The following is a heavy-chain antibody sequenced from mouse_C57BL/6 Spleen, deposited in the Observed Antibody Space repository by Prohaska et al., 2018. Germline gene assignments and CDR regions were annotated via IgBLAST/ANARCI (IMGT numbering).Heavy chain of an antibody. Sequence: EVQLLETGGGLVQPGGSRGLSCEGSGFTFSGFWMSWVRQTPGKTLEWIGDLNSDGSAINYAPCIKDQVTIYRDNDKRTLYLQMSDVRSEYTATYFCMGYDSNYWYFDVWGKGTTATVSS. D-gene: IGHD2-5*01. CDR2: LNSDGSAI. CDR1: GFTFSGFW. J-gene: IGHJ1*03. CDR3: MGYDSNYWYFDV. V-gene: IGHV11-2*01.